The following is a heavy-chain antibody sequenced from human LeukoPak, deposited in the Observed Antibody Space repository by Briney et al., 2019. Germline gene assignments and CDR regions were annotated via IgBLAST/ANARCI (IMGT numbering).Heavy chain of an antibody. J-gene: IGHJ4*02. CDR3: AESQGISIAVAGTSWDY. CDR1: GFTFSSYA. CDR2: ISGSGGST. V-gene: IGHV3-23*01. Sequence: GGSLRLSCAASGFTFSSYAMSWVRQAPGKGPEWVSGISGSGGSTYYADSVKGRFTISRDNSKNTLYLQMSSLRADETAVYYCAESQGISIAVAGTSWDYWGQGTPVTVSS. D-gene: IGHD6-19*01.